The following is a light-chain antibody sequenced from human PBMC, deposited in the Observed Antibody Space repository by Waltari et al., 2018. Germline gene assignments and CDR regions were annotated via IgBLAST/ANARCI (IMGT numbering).Light chain of an antibody. V-gene: IGLV2-23*01. J-gene: IGLJ2*01. CDR1: SDGGNYHL. CDR3: CTFTSSGTWV. CDR2: GAT. Sequence: QSALTQPASVSGSPGQSITIPCPSDGGNYHLVSWYQQRPGTAPKLKIYGATKRPSGVSDRFSGSKSVNTASLTISGLQAEDEADYYCCTFTSSGTWVFGGGTKLTVL.